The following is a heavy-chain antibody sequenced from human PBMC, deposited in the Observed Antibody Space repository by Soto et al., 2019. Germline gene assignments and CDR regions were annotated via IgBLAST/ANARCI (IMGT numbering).Heavy chain of an antibody. J-gene: IGHJ6*03. Sequence: EVQLVESGGGLVQPGGSLRLSCAASGFTFSSYWMHWVRQAPGKGLVWVSRINSDGSSTSYADSVKGRFIISRDNAKNTLYLQMNSLRAEDTAVYYCARTPGYCSGGSCYGFPYYYYMDVWGKGTTVTVSS. CDR1: GFTFSSYW. CDR3: ARTPGYCSGGSCYGFPYYYYMDV. D-gene: IGHD2-15*01. CDR2: INSDGSST. V-gene: IGHV3-74*01.